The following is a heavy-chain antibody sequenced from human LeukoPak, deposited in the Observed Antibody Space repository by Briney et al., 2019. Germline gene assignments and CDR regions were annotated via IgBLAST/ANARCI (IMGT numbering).Heavy chain of an antibody. V-gene: IGHV2-5*02. CDR1: GFSLSTSGVG. D-gene: IGHD3-22*01. CDR3: AHTYSSGYSLYFDY. Sequence: SGPTLVKPTQTLTLTCTFSGFSLSTSGVGVGWIRQPPGKALEWLALIYWDDDKRYSPSLKSRLTTTKDTSKNQVVLTMTNMDPMDTATYYCAHTYSSGYSLYFDYWGQGTLVTVSS. J-gene: IGHJ4*02. CDR2: IYWDDDK.